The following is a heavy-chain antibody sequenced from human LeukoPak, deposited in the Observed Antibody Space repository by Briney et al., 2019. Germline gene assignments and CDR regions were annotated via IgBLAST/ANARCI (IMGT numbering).Heavy chain of an antibody. D-gene: IGHD2-8*01. V-gene: IGHV3-30*18. CDR1: GFTFSSYD. J-gene: IGHJ6*02. CDR2: ISYDGSNK. CDR3: AKSARFCTNDVCYTNYYYGMDV. Sequence: RRSLRLSCAASGFTFSSYDRHWVRQAPGKGLEWVAVISYDGSNKYYADSVKGRFTISRDNSKNTLSLQMHSLRAEDTAVYYCAKSARFCTNDVCYTNYYYGMDVWGQGTTVTVSS.